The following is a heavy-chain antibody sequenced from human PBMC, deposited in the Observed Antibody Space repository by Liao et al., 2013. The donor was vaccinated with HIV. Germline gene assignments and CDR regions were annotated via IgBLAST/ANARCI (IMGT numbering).Heavy chain of an antibody. J-gene: IGHJ4*01. CDR2: SHYSGST. V-gene: IGHV4-59*01. CDR3: ARVTHSCSGGSCHGFYFEY. CDR1: GDSISSYY. Sequence: QVQLQESGPGLVKPSETLSLTCSVSGDSISSYYWSWIRQPPGRDWSGLGSSHYSGSTNYSPSLWSRVTISVDTSKNQLSLKLNSVTAADTAVYYCARVTHSCSGGSCHGFYFEYWGRGRPGHRLL. D-gene: IGHD2-15*01.